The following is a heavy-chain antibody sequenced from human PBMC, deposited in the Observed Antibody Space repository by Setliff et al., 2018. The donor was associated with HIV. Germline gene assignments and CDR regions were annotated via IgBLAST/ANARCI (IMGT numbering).Heavy chain of an antibody. CDR3: ARGVKGIATTGKYYFDY. J-gene: IGHJ4*02. V-gene: IGHV1-46*01. Sequence: ASVKVSCKPSGYIFSNYYLHWVRQGPGQGLEWMGLINPSGAGTSYAQKFEGRVTMTRDTSTDTVYMELSSLKSDDTAVYYCARGVKGIATTGKYYFDYWGQGTLVTVSS. D-gene: IGHD6-13*01. CDR1: GYIFSNYY. CDR2: INPSGAGT.